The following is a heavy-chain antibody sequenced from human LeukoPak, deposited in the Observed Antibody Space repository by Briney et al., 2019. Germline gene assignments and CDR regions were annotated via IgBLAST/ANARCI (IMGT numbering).Heavy chain of an antibody. CDR1: GGSINNYY. CDR2: IYSSGSA. Sequence: SETLSLTCIVSGGSINNYYWSWIRQPAGKGLEWIGRIYSSGSASYNPSLKSRVTMSVDKSKNQFSLKLSSVTAADTAVYYCARAPFKGGYFDYWGQGTLVTVSS. D-gene: IGHD3-16*01. CDR3: ARAPFKGGYFDY. V-gene: IGHV4-4*07. J-gene: IGHJ4*01.